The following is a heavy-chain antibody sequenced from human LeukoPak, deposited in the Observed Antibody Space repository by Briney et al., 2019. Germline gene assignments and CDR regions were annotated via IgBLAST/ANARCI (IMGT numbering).Heavy chain of an antibody. J-gene: IGHJ4*02. D-gene: IGHD3-22*01. Sequence: PGGSLRLSCAASGFTFSNYNMNWVRQAPGKGLEWVSYISTSGRAIFYADSVKGRFAISRDNAKNSLYLQMNSLRAEDTAVYYCARGSYYYDTTVYYAPDFWGQGTLVTVSS. CDR3: ARGSYYYDTTVYYAPDF. CDR1: GFTFSNYN. CDR2: ISTSGRAI. V-gene: IGHV3-48*04.